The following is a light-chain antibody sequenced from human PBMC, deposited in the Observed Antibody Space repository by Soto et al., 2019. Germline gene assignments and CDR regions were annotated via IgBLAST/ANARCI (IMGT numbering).Light chain of an antibody. CDR3: QQLNSYPHT. Sequence: DIQLHQSPSFLSASVGDRVTITCRASQGISSYLAWYQQKPGKAPKLLIYAASTLQSGVPSRFSGSGSGTEFTLTISSLHPEDFATYYCQQLNSYPHTFGQGTKLEIK. CDR1: QGISSY. CDR2: AAS. J-gene: IGKJ2*01. V-gene: IGKV1-9*01.